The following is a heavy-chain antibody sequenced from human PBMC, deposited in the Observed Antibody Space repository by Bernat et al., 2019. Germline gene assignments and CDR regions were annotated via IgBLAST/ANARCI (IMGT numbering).Heavy chain of an antibody. CDR1: GFTFSSYW. CDR2: IKQDGSEK. CDR3: ARIKKGFWTHNGMDV. V-gene: IGHV3-7*04. Sequence: EVQLVESGGGLVQPGGSLRLSCAASGFTFSSYWMSWVRQAPGKGLEWVANIKQDGSEKYYVDSVKGRFTISRDNAKNSLYLQMNSLRAEDTAVYYCARIKKGFWTHNGMDVWGQGTTVTVSS. J-gene: IGHJ6*02. D-gene: IGHD1-1*01.